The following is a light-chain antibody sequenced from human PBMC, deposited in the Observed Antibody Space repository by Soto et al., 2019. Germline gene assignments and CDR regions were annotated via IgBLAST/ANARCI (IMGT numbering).Light chain of an antibody. CDR2: DPS. Sequence: DIQMTQSPSTLSASVGDRVTITCRASQSISGWLAWYQQKPGKAPKLLISDPSSLESGVPSRFSGSGSGTEFTLTISSLQPDDFATYYCQQYSSYWLTFGGGTKVEIK. J-gene: IGKJ4*01. CDR3: QQYSSYWLT. V-gene: IGKV1-5*01. CDR1: QSISGW.